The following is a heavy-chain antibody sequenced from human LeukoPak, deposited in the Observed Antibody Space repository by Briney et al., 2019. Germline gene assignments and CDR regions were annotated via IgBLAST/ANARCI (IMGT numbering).Heavy chain of an antibody. CDR1: GFTFSSFG. Sequence: GRSLTLSCAASGFTFSSFGMHWVRQAPGKGLEWVAVIWHDASDRYYADSVKGRFTISRDNSKNTLFLQMNSLRDDDTAVYYCVRGVGVSRFNYFDPWGQGTLVVVSS. V-gene: IGHV3-33*01. D-gene: IGHD5-24*01. CDR2: IWHDASDR. CDR3: VRGVGVSRFNYFDP. J-gene: IGHJ5*02.